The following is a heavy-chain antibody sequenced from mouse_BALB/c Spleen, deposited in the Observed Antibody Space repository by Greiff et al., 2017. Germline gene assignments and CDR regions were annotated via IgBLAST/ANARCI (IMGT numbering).Heavy chain of an antibody. Sequence: VQRVESGPGLVQPSQSLSITCTVSGFSLTSYGVHWVRQSPGKGLEWLGVIWSGGSTDYNAAFISRLSISKDNSKSQVFFKMNSLQANDTAIYYCARNCNDYGYYAMDYWGQGTSVTVSS. V-gene: IGHV2-2*02. D-gene: IGHD2-4*01. CDR1: GFSLTSYG. CDR2: IWSGGST. CDR3: ARNCNDYGYYAMDY. J-gene: IGHJ4*01.